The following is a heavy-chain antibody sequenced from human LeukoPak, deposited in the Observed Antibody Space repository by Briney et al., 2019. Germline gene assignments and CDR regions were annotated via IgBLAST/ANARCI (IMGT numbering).Heavy chain of an antibody. V-gene: IGHV3-9*01. J-gene: IGHJ3*02. CDR1: GFTFDDYA. CDR3: AKGKDYYDSSGYQDAFDI. CDR2: ISWNSGSI. D-gene: IGHD3-22*01. Sequence: GRSLRLSCAASGFTFDDYAMHWVRQAPGKGLEWVSGISWNSGSIGYADSVKGRFTISRDNAKNSLYLQMNSLRAEDTALYYCAKGKDYYDSSGYQDAFDIWGQGTMVTVSS.